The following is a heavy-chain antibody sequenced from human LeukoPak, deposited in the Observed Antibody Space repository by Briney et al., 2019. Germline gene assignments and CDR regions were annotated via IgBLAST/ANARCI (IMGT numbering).Heavy chain of an antibody. V-gene: IGHV4-59*01. CDR1: GGSFSGYY. CDR2: IYYSGST. Sequence: SETLSLTCAVYGGSFSGYYWTWIRQPPGKGLEWIGYIYYSGSTNYNPSLKSRVTISVDTSKNQFSLKLSSVTAADTAVYYCARDYYDSSGPYFDYWGQGTLVTVSS. D-gene: IGHD3-22*01. J-gene: IGHJ4*02. CDR3: ARDYYDSSGPYFDY.